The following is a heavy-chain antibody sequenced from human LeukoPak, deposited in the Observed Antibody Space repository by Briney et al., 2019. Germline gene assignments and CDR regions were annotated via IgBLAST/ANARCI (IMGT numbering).Heavy chain of an antibody. J-gene: IGHJ4*02. CDR2: INHSGST. CDR1: GGSFSGYY. CDR3: ARDTNGLRY. D-gene: IGHD2-8*01. Sequence: SETLSLTCAVYGGSFSGYYWSWIRQPPGKGLEWIGEINHSGSTNYNPSLKSRVTISVDTSENQFSLNLSSVTAADTAVYYCARDTNGLRYWGQGTLVTVSS. V-gene: IGHV4-34*01.